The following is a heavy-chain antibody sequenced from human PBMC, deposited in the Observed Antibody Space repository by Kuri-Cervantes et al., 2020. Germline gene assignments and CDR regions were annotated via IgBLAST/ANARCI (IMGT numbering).Heavy chain of an antibody. Sequence: KVSCKDSGYSFTNNWIGWVRQLPGKGLEWMGIIYPGDSDTRYSPSFQGQVTISADKSISTAYLQWSSLKASDTAMYYCARQSHSGDYWGQGTLVTVSS. CDR3: ARQSHSGDY. V-gene: IGHV5-51*01. CDR1: GYSFTNNW. D-gene: IGHD3-10*01. CDR2: IYPGDSDT. J-gene: IGHJ4*02.